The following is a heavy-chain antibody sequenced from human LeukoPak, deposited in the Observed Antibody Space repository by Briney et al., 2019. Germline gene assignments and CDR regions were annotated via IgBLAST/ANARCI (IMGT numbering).Heavy chain of an antibody. J-gene: IGHJ4*02. CDR3: ARDSGRYDFWSGYRPLYYFDY. CDR1: GYTFTSYG. CDR2: ISAYNGNT. D-gene: IGHD3-3*01. V-gene: IGHV1-18*01. Sequence: APVKVSCKASGYTFTSYGISWVRQAPGQGLEWMGWISAYNGNTNYAQKLQGRVTMTTDTSTSTAYMELRSLRSDDTAVYYCARDSGRYDFWSGYRPLYYFDYWGQGTLVTVSS.